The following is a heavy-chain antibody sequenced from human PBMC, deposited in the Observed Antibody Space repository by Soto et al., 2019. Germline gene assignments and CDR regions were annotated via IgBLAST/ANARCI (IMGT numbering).Heavy chain of an antibody. CDR1: AFSLTTRGMG. D-gene: IGHD1-1*01. CDR2: IYWDDDK. Sequence: SGPTLVNPTQTLTLTCTFSAFSLTTRGMGVAWIRQPPGKALEWLALIYWDDDKRYSPSLKSRLTVTKDTSKNQVVLTMTNMDPVDTATYYCAHTRGGGNSALIDYWGQATLVTVSS. V-gene: IGHV2-5*02. CDR3: AHTRGGGNSALIDY. J-gene: IGHJ4*02.